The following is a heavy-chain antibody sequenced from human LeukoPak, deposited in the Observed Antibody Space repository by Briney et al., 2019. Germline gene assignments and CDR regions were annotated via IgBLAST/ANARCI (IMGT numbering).Heavy chain of an antibody. CDR2: IKQDGSEK. Sequence: PGGSLRLSCAASGFSFSSYWMNWVRQAPGKGLEWVANIKQDGSEKYYVDSVKGRFTISRDNAKNSLHLQMNSLRAEDTAVYHCASGGYSFFYWGQGTLVTVSS. J-gene: IGHJ4*02. D-gene: IGHD5-18*01. V-gene: IGHV3-7*03. CDR3: ASGGYSFFY. CDR1: GFSFSSYW.